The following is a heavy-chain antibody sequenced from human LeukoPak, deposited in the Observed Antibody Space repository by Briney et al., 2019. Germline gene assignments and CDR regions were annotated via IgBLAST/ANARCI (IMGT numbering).Heavy chain of an antibody. J-gene: IGHJ4*02. CDR3: ARDRVSLGSPYPGASDY. CDR1: GYTFTSYY. CDR2: INPSGGST. Sequence: ASVTVSCKASGYTFTSYYIYWVRQAPGQGREWLGIINPSGGSTTYAQKFQGRVTMTRDTSTSTVYMELSSLKSEDTAVYYCARDRVSLGSPYPGASDYWGQGTLVTVSS. D-gene: IGHD1-26*01. V-gene: IGHV1-46*01.